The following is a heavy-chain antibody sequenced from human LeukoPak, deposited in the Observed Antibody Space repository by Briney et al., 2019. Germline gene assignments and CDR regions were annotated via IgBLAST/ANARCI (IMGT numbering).Heavy chain of an antibody. CDR2: IVSSGST. CDR3: ATRVGGYAFDS. D-gene: IGHD2-15*01. J-gene: IGHJ3*02. CDR1: HGSISSGGYH. V-gene: IGHV4-61*02. Sequence: PSQTLSLTCTVSHGSISSGGYHWSWFRQPAGKGLEWIGRIVSSGSTNSNPSLKSRVTISQDTSKNQFSLDLISVTAADTAVYYRATRVGGYAFDSWGQGTMVTVS.